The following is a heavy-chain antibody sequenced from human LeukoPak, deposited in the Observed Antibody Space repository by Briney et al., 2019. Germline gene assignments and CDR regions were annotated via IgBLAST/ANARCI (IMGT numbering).Heavy chain of an antibody. CDR2: IKYDGSEK. J-gene: IGHJ6*03. Sequence: GGSLRLSCAASGFTFSGYWMSWVRQAPGEGLGWVANIKYDGSEKYYVDSVKGRFTISRDNAKKSLDLQMNSLRAEDTAVYYCARGRSMDVWGKGTTVTVSS. CDR1: GFTFSGYW. CDR3: ARGRSMDV. V-gene: IGHV3-7*01.